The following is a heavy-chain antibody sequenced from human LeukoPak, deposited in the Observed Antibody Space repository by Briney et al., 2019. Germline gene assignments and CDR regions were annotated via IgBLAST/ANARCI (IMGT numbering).Heavy chain of an antibody. J-gene: IGHJ6*03. D-gene: IGHD6-19*01. CDR2: MNPNSGNT. Sequence: ASVKVSCKASGHTFTSYDINWVRQATGQGLEWMGWMNPNSGNTGYAQKFQGRVTITRNTSISTAYMELSSLRSEDTAVYYCARGGYSSGWYSYYYMDVWGKGTTVTVSS. CDR1: GHTFTSYD. CDR3: ARGGYSSGWYSYYYMDV. V-gene: IGHV1-8*03.